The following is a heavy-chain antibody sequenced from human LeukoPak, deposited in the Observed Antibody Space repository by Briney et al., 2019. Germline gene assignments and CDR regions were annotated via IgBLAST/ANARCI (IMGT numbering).Heavy chain of an antibody. CDR3: ARSRDGYNLGFVRGGFDY. V-gene: IGHV1-69*13. J-gene: IGHJ4*02. CDR1: GGTFSSYA. Sequence: GASVKVSCKASGGTFSSYAISWVRQAPGQGLEWMGGIIPICGTANYPHKFQGGVTITADESTSTHYMELSSQRAEDTHVYLFARSRDGYNLGFVRGGFDYWGQGTLVTVSS. D-gene: IGHD5-24*01. CDR2: IIPICGTA.